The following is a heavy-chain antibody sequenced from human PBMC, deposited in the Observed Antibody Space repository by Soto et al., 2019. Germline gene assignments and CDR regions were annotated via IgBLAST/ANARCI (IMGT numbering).Heavy chain of an antibody. Sequence: GASVKVSCKASGYTFTGYYMHWVRQAPGQGLEWMGWINPNSGGTNYAQKFQGWVTMTRDTSISTAYMEPSRLRSDDTAVYYCARGNPLKEYSGYDFPYWGQGTQVTVSS. V-gene: IGHV1-2*04. CDR1: GYTFTGYY. D-gene: IGHD5-12*01. CDR3: ARGNPLKEYSGYDFPY. CDR2: INPNSGGT. J-gene: IGHJ4*02.